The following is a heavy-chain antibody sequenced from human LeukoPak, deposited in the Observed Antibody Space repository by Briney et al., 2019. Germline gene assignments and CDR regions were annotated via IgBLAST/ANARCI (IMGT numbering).Heavy chain of an antibody. CDR2: INPNSGGT. D-gene: IGHD6-19*01. CDR1: GYTFTGYY. V-gene: IGHV1-2*02. CDR3: ARRSRAMAGSSLFDY. Sequence: ASVKVSCKASGYTFTGYYMHWVRQAPGQGLEWMGWINPNSGGTNYAQKFQGRVTMTRDTSISTAYMELRRLRSDDTAVYYCARRSRAMAGSSLFDYWGQGTLVTVSS. J-gene: IGHJ4*02.